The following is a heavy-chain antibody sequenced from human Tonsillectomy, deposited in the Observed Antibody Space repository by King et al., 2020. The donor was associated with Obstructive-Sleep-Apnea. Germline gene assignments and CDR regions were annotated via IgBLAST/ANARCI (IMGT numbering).Heavy chain of an antibody. J-gene: IGHJ6*02. V-gene: IGHV5-10-1*03. CDR2: IDPSDSYT. CDR1: GYSFTSYW. Sequence: EQLVQSGAEVKKPGESLRISCKGSGYSFTSYWISWVRQMPGKGLEWMGRIDPSDSYTNYSPSFQGHVTISADKSISTAYLQWSSLKASDTAMYYCARRNPRVLRITMVRGVITPLYYYYGMDVWGQGTTVTVSS. CDR3: ARRNPRVLRITMVRGVITPLYYYYGMDV. D-gene: IGHD3-10*01.